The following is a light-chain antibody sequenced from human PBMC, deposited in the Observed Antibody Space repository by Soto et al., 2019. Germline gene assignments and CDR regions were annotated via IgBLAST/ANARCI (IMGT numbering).Light chain of an antibody. CDR2: DVS. Sequence: QSALTQPASVSGSPGQSITISCTGTSSDVGGYNYVSWYQHHPGKAPKVMIYDVSHRPSGVSNRFSGSKSGNTASLTISGLQAEDEADYHCSSYTSSSTVLFGGGTKVTVL. J-gene: IGLJ2*01. CDR1: SSDVGGYNY. CDR3: SSYTSSSTVL. V-gene: IGLV2-14*03.